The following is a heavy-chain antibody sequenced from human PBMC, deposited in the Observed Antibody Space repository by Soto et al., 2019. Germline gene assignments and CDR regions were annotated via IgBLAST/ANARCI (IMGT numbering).Heavy chain of an antibody. CDR1: GFSVSSND. J-gene: IGHJ6*02. V-gene: IGHV3-66*01. Sequence: GGSLRLSCVASGFSVSSNDMSWVRQAPGKGLEWVSVTYSGGNTNYADSVKGRFTISRDNSKNTLCLHMNGLRPEDTAVYYCAREGPVTPFFYYYAMDVCGQGTTVTVSS. CDR2: TYSGGNT. CDR3: AREGPVTPFFYYYAMDV. D-gene: IGHD5-18*01.